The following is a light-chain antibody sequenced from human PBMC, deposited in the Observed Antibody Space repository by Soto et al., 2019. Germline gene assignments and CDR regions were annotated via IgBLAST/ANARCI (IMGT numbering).Light chain of an antibody. V-gene: IGLV2-14*01. CDR3: SSYTSSSTLP. CDR1: SSDVGGYNY. Sequence: QSALTQPASVSGSPGQSITISCTGTSSDVGGYNYVSWYQQHPGKAPKLMIYEVSNRPSGVSNRFSGYKSGNKASLTISGLQAEDEADYYCSSYTSSSTLPFGTGTKLTVL. J-gene: IGLJ1*01. CDR2: EVS.